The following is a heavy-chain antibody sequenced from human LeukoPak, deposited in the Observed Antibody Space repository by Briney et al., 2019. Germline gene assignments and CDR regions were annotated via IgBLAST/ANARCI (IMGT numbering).Heavy chain of an antibody. CDR1: GFIFSNYW. V-gene: IGHV3-74*01. J-gene: IGHJ4*02. CDR2: TDGSST. Sequence: GGSLRLSCAASGFIFSNYWMHWVRQAPGKGLVWVSRTDGSSTTYADSVKGRCPVSIDNAQNTLYLQMNSLRAEDTAVYYCARDDYNRLWGRGTLVTVSS. CDR3: ARDDYNRL. D-gene: IGHD4-11*01.